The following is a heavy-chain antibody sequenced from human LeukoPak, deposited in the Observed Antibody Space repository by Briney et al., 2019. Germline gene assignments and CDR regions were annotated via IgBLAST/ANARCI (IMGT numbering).Heavy chain of an antibody. D-gene: IGHD3-22*01. CDR1: GFTFSSYA. Sequence: GGSLRLSCAASGFTFSSYAMSWVRQAPGKGLEWVSGIRGSDGSTYFADSVMGRFTISRDNSKNTLYLQMNSLRAEDTAVYYCAKVTYYYDSSSYHYYGMDVWGQGTTVTVSS. V-gene: IGHV3-23*01. CDR2: IRGSDGST. J-gene: IGHJ6*02. CDR3: AKVTYYYDSSSYHYYGMDV.